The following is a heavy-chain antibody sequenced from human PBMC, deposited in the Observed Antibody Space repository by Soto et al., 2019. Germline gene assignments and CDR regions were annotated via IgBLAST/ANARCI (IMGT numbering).Heavy chain of an antibody. CDR2: ISPYSGYT. J-gene: IGHJ4*02. CDR3: TREAIVVILAAQPSHLDS. V-gene: IGHV1-18*01. Sequence: QVQLVQSGAEVKKPGASVKVSCKGLGYNFIKYGINWVRQAPGQGLEWMGWISPYSGYTHSAQKFQGRLTLTTDTAATTAYMELRSLRTADAALFYCTREAIVVILAAQPSHLDSWGQGTLVTVSS. CDR1: GYNFIKYG. D-gene: IGHD2-2*01.